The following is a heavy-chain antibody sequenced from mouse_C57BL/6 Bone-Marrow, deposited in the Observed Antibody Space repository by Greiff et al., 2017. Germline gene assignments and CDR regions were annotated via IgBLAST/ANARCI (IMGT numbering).Heavy chain of an antibody. CDR2: ILPGSGST. V-gene: IGHV1-9*01. D-gene: IGHD1-1*01. Sequence: QVQLQQSGAELMKPGASVKLSCKATGYTFTGYWIEWVKQRPGHGLEWIGEILPGSGSTNYNEKFKGKATFTADTSSNTAYMQLSSLTTEDSAIYYCAKGAYYYGSSLLYWYFDVWGTGTTVTVSS. CDR1: GYTFTGYW. CDR3: AKGAYYYGSSLLYWYFDV. J-gene: IGHJ1*03.